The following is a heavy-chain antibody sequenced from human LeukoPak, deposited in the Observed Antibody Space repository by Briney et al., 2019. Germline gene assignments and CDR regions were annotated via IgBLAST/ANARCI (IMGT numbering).Heavy chain of an antibody. Sequence: GGSLRLSCAGSGFTFSSYAMSWVRQAPGKGLEWVSTISGSGGAGTYYADSVKGRFTVSRDNSRNTLYLPMNSLRAEDTAVYYCVKDRGGRPFYGMDVWGQGTTVTVSS. J-gene: IGHJ6*02. V-gene: IGHV3-23*01. CDR2: ISGSGGAGT. CDR1: GFTFSSYA. D-gene: IGHD3-10*01. CDR3: VKDRGGRPFYGMDV.